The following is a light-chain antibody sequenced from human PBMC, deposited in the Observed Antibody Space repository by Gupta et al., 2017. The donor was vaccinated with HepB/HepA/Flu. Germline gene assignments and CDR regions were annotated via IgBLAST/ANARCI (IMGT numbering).Light chain of an antibody. CDR3: VLSMGSGSSV. J-gene: IGLJ2*01. V-gene: IGLV8-61*01. Sequence: QTVVTQEPSFSVSPGGTVTLTCGLKSGSVSTSYYPSWFQQTPGQAPRTLVYNTNTRSFGVPERFSGSILGNKAALTLTGAQPEDEAEYYCVLSMGSGSSVFGGGTKLTVL. CDR1: SGSVSTSYY. CDR2: NTN.